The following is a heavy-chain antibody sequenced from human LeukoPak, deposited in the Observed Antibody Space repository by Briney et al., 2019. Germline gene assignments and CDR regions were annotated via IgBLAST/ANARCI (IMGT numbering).Heavy chain of an antibody. Sequence: ASVKVSCKASGYTFTSYDINWVRQATGQGLEWMGWMNPNSGNTGYAQKSQGRVTMTRNTSISTAYMELSSLRSEDTAVYYCARATKTMVRGVIITYSYYYMDVWGKGTTVTISS. CDR2: MNPNSGNT. CDR3: ARATKTMVRGVIITYSYYYMDV. D-gene: IGHD3-10*01. CDR1: GYTFTSYD. V-gene: IGHV1-8*01. J-gene: IGHJ6*03.